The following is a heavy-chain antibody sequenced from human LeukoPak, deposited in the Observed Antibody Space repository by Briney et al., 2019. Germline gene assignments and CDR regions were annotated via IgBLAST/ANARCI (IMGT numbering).Heavy chain of an antibody. CDR1: GFTFSNAW. Sequence: GGSLRLSCAASGFTFSNAWMSWVRQAPGKGLEWVGRIKSKTDGGTTDYAAPVKGRFTISRDDLKNTLYLQMNSLKTEDTAVYYCTTGGDILTGYYSPHDPDYWGQGTLVTVSS. V-gene: IGHV3-15*01. CDR3: TTGGDILTGYYSPHDPDY. CDR2: IKSKTDGGTT. D-gene: IGHD3-9*01. J-gene: IGHJ4*02.